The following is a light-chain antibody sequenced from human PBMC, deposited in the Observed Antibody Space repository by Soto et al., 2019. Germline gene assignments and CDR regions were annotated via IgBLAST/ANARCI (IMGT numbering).Light chain of an antibody. Sequence: EIVMTQSPATLSVSPGERATLSCRASQSVSSNLAWYQQKPGQAPRLLIYGASTRATDLPGRFSGSGSGTEFTLTISSLQSEDFAGYYCQHYNNWPYTFGQGTKLEIK. V-gene: IGKV3-15*01. CDR3: QHYNNWPYT. CDR2: GAS. CDR1: QSVSSN. J-gene: IGKJ2*01.